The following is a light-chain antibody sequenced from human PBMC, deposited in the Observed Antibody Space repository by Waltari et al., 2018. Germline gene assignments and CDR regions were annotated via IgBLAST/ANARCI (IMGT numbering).Light chain of an antibody. CDR2: EVN. CDR3: SSYTSSTTFV. V-gene: IGLV2-18*02. Sequence: QSALTQPPSVSGSPGQSVTISCTGTSSDVGNDNRVSWYQQPPGTAPKVVIYEVNNRPSGVPDRFSGSKSGNTAYLPISGLQAEDEADYYCSSYTSSTTFVFGGGTKLAVL. CDR1: SSDVGNDNR. J-gene: IGLJ2*01.